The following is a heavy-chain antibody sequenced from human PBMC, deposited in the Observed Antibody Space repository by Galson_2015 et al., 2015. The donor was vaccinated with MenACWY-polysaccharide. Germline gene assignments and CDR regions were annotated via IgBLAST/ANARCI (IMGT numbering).Heavy chain of an antibody. J-gene: IGHJ3*01. V-gene: IGHV4-39*01. CDR1: GGSISSSSYY. CDR3: ARAPTPYCSSTSCFNKYAFDV. CDR2: IYYRGNT. D-gene: IGHD2-2*01. Sequence: ETLSLTCSVSGGSISSSSYYWGWIRQPPGKGLEWIGIIYYRGNTYYNPSLESRVTISVDTSNNQFSLMLSSVTAADTALYYCARAPTPYCSSTSCFNKYAFDVWGQGTMVTVSS.